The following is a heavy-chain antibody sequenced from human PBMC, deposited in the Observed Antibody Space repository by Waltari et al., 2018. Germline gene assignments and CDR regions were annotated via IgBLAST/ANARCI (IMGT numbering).Heavy chain of an antibody. D-gene: IGHD6-13*01. CDR1: GYSIISGYY. CDR3: ARVAAPADTYYYYMDV. V-gene: IGHV4-38-2*01. Sequence: QVQLQESGPGLAKPSETLSLTCAVSGYSIISGYYWGWIRQPPGKGLEWIGDMHHSGSTHYNPSLKSRVTISIDTSKNKCSLKLSSVTAADTAVYYCARVAAPADTYYYYMDVWGKGTTVTVSS. J-gene: IGHJ6*03. CDR2: MHHSGST.